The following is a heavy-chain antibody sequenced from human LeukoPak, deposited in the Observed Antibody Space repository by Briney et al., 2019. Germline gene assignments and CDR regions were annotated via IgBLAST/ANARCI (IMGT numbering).Heavy chain of an antibody. J-gene: IGHJ2*01. Sequence: SETLSLTCAVYGGSFSGYYWSWIRQPPGKGLEWIVEIKQSVSTNYNPSLKSRVTISVDTSKNQFSLKLGSVTAADTAVYYCASSPFSGIRRKPIHWYFDLWGRGTLVTVSS. CDR1: GGSFSGYY. D-gene: IGHD3-10*01. V-gene: IGHV4-34*01. CDR3: ASSPFSGIRRKPIHWYFDL. CDR2: IKQSVST.